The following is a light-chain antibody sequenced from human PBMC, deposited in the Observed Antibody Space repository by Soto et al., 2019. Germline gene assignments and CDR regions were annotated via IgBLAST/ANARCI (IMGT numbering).Light chain of an antibody. Sequence: DIQLTQSPSFLSASVGDRVTVTCRASQGIGRSLVWYQKRPGKAPDLLIYDASTLQSGVPSRFRGSGSGTEFSLTISGLQPEDFATYYCQQLSLYPLTFGGGTKIEIK. CDR1: QGIGRS. V-gene: IGKV1-9*01. CDR2: DAS. CDR3: QQLSLYPLT. J-gene: IGKJ4*01.